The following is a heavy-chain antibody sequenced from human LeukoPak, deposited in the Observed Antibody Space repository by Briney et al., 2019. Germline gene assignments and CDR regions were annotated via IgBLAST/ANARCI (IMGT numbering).Heavy chain of an antibody. CDR2: MSPKSGNT. Sequence: ASVKVSCKASGYTFTSYDINWVRQATGQGLEWMGWMSPKSGNTGYAQKFQGRVTMTRDTSTSTVHMELSSLRSEDTAVYYCARGQNKCLGHWGQGTLVTVSS. D-gene: IGHD2/OR15-2a*01. CDR1: GYTFTSYD. V-gene: IGHV1-8*01. CDR3: ARGQNKCLGH. J-gene: IGHJ4*02.